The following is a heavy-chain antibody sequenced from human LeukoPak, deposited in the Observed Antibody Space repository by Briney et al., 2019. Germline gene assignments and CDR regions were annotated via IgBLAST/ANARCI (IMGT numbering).Heavy chain of an antibody. CDR1: GGSISSGSYY. CDR3: AREPVPRYCSGGSCQDY. CDR2: IYTSGGT. V-gene: IGHV4-61*02. J-gene: IGHJ4*02. D-gene: IGHD2-15*01. Sequence: PSETLSLTCTVSGGSISSGSYYWSWIRQPAGKGLEWIGRIYTSGGTNYNPSLKSRVTISVDTSKNQFSLKLSSVTAADTAVYYCAREPVPRYCSGGSCQDYWGQGTLVTVSS.